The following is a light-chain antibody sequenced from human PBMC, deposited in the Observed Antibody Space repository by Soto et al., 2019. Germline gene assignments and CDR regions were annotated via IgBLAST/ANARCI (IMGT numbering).Light chain of an antibody. Sequence: QSVLTQPPSASGSPGQSVTISCTGTTGDIGAFNYVSWYQQDPGKAPRLMIYEVSTRPSGVSNRFSGSKSGNTASLTISGLQSEDEADYYCTSHPEIGAWVFGGGTKVTVL. J-gene: IGLJ3*02. CDR1: TGDIGAFNY. V-gene: IGLV2-8*01. CDR3: TSHPEIGAWV. CDR2: EVS.